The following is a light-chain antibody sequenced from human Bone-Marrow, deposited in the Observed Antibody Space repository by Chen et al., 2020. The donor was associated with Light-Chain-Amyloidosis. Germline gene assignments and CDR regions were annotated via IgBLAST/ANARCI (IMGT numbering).Light chain of an antibody. Sequence: SYVLTQPSSMSVAPGQPATIACGGNNIGSKSVHWYQQTPGQAPLLVVYDDSDRPSGIPERLSGSNSGNTATLTISRVEAGDEADYYCQVWDRSSDRPVFGGGTKLTVL. V-gene: IGLV3-21*02. J-gene: IGLJ3*02. CDR3: QVWDRSSDRPV. CDR1: NIGSKS. CDR2: DDS.